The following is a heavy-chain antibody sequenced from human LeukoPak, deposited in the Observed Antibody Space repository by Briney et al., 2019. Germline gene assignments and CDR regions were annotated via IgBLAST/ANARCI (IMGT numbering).Heavy chain of an antibody. D-gene: IGHD5-18*01. V-gene: IGHV4-34*01. J-gene: IGHJ3*02. Sequence: PSETLSLTCAVYGGPFSGYYWSWIRQPPGKGLEWIGEINHSGSTNYNPSLKSRVTISVDTSKNQFSLKLSSVTAADTAVYYCARGQYYLRYSYGFRSFDIWGQGTMVTVSS. CDR1: GGPFSGYY. CDR2: INHSGST. CDR3: ARGQYYLRYSYGFRSFDI.